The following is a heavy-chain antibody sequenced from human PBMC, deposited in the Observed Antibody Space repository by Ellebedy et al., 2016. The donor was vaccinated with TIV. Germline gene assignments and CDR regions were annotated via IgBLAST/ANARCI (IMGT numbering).Heavy chain of an antibody. CDR2: MSDSGST. V-gene: IGHV4-59*01. D-gene: IGHD3-22*01. Sequence: MPGGSLRLSCTVSGGSISSIYWSWFRQPPGQRLEWIGFMSDSGSTNYNPSLKSRVTMSLDTSKNQISLKLSSVTATDTAVYYCARSGDSSGYFHDWYFDLWGRGTLVTVSS. CDR3: ARSGDSSGYFHDWYFDL. CDR1: GGSISSIY. J-gene: IGHJ2*01.